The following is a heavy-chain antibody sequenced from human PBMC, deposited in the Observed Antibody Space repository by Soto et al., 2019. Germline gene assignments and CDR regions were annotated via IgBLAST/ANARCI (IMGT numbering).Heavy chain of an antibody. V-gene: IGHV4-34*01. Sequence: QVQLQQWGAGLLKPSETLSLTCAVYGGSFSGYYWSWIRQPPGKGLEWIGEINHSGSTNYNPSLKSRVTISVDTSKNQCSLKLSSVTAADRAVYYCARKWRSYYYYMDVWGKGTTVTVSS. J-gene: IGHJ6*03. D-gene: IGHD2-8*01. CDR2: INHSGST. CDR1: GGSFSGYY. CDR3: ARKWRSYYYYMDV.